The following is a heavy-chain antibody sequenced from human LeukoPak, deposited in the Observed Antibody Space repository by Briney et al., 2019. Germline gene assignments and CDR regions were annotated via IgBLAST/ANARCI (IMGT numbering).Heavy chain of an antibody. CDR1: EFTFSNYW. J-gene: IGHJ3*02. V-gene: IGHV3-74*01. CDR3: AREI. CDR2: INTDGSTT. Sequence: GGSLRLSCAASEFTFSNYWMHWVRQAPGRGLVWVSRINTDGSTTTYADSVKGRFTVSRDNAKNTLYLQMNSLSVEDTAVYYCAREIWGQGTMVTVSS.